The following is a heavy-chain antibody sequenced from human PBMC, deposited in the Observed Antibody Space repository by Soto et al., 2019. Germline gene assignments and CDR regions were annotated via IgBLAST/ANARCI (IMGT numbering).Heavy chain of an antibody. V-gene: IGHV1-18*04. D-gene: IGHD2-15*01. CDR2: ISAYNGNT. J-gene: IGHJ6*02. CDR3: ARVVCSGGSCYYYYYGMDV. Sequence: VASVKVSCKASGYTFSSYGISWVRQAPGQGLEWMGWISAYNGNTNYAQKLQGRVTMTTDTSTSTAYMELRSLRSDDTAVYYCARVVCSGGSCYYYYYGMDVWGQGTTVTVS. CDR1: GYTFSSYG.